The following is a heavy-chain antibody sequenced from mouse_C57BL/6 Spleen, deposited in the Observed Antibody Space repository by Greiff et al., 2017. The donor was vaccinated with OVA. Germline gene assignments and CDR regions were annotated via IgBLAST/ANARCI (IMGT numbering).Heavy chain of an antibody. D-gene: IGHD1-1*01. CDR1: GYAFTNYL. V-gene: IGHV1-54*01. J-gene: IGHJ3*01. CDR2: INPGSGGT. Sequence: QVQLQQSGAELVRPGTSVKVSCKASGYAFTNYLIEWVKQRPGQGLEWIGVINPGSGGTNYNEKFKGKATLTADKSSSTAYLQLSSLTSEDSAVAFCARDTTVVSPFAYWGQGTLVTVSA. CDR3: ARDTTVVSPFAY.